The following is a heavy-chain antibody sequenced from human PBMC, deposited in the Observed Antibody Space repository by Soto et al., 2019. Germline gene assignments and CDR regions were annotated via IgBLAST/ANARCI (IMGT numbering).Heavy chain of an antibody. CDR1: GVSISDTSYY. V-gene: IGHV4-39*01. CDR3: ARQGSY. J-gene: IGHJ4*02. CDR2: IYFNGNT. Sequence: PSETLSLTCTVSGVSISDTSYYWGWIRQPPGKGLEWIGTIYFNGNTFYNPSLKSRLTISVDTSKNQISLRLTSVTAADTAVYYCARQGSYWGQGTRGTVS.